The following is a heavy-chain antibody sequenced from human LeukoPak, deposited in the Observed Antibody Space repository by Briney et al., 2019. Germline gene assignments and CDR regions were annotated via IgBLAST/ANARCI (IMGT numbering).Heavy chain of an antibody. CDR1: GGSISNYY. CDR2: IYYSGST. J-gene: IGHJ5*02. CDR3: ARSRPDYDSSGFRVRFDP. D-gene: IGHD3-22*01. Sequence: SETLSLTCTVSGGSISNYYWSWIRQPPGKGLEWIGYIYYSGSTNYNPSLKSRVTISVDTSKNQFSLKLSPVTAADTAVYYCARSRPDYDSSGFRVRFDPWGQGTLVTVSA. V-gene: IGHV4-59*08.